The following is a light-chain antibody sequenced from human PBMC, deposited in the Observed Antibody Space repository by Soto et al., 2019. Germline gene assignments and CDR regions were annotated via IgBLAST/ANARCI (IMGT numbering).Light chain of an antibody. J-gene: IGKJ1*01. CDR3: QQGFSLPWT. CDR2: AAS. V-gene: IGKV1-39*01. CDR1: QDIKNY. Sequence: EIEVTQSPYSLSASVGYRVTITCLASQDIKNYLNWYQRKPGTAPRLLIYAASNLHSGVPSTFSASGSGTDFALNISSLQADDFGTYYCQQGFSLPWTFGQGTMADVK.